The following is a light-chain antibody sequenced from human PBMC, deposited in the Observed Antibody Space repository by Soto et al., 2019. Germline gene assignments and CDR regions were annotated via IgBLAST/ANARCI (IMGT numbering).Light chain of an antibody. CDR2: DTN. CDR1: GSNIGKND. V-gene: IGLV1-51*01. J-gene: IGLJ2*01. CDR3: GTWDTRLSVVV. Sequence: QSVLTQPPSVSAAPGQKVTISCSGSGSNIGKNDVSWYLQLPGAAPKLLIYDTNKRPSGIPARFSGSNSGTSATLGITGLQTGDDADYFCGTWDTRLSVVVFGGGTKVTVL.